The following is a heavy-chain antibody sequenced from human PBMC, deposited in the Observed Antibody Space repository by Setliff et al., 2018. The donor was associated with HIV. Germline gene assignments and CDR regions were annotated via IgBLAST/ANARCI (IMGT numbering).Heavy chain of an antibody. Sequence: AGGSLRLSCAAFGFTFSSYGMNWVRQAPGKGLEWVSSISSSSSYIYYADSVKGRFTISRDNAKNSLYLQMNSLRAEDTAVYYCARDRAESYYYYYYYMDVWGKGTTVTVSS. V-gene: IGHV3-21*01. CDR2: ISSSSSYI. J-gene: IGHJ6*03. D-gene: IGHD3-10*01. CDR1: GFTFSSYG. CDR3: ARDRAESYYYYYYYMDV.